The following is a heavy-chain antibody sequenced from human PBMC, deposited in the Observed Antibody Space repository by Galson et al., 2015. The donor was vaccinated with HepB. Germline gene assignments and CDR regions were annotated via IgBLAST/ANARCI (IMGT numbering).Heavy chain of an antibody. Sequence: SLRLSCAASGFTVSSNYMSWVRQAPGKGLEWVSVIYRGNNTYYADSVKGRFTISRDNSRNTLYLQMNSLRAEDTAVYYCARDQGDDYLNYYYSGMDVWGQGTTVTVSS. J-gene: IGHJ6*02. CDR1: GFTVSSNY. CDR3: ARDQGDDYLNYYYSGMDV. V-gene: IGHV3-66*02. CDR2: IYRGNNT. D-gene: IGHD4-11*01.